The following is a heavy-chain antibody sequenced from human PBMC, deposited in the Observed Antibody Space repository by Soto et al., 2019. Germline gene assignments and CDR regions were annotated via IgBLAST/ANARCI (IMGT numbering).Heavy chain of an antibody. V-gene: IGHV3-30*03. Sequence: VQLVESGGGVVQPGRSLRLSCVASAFTFSSHLMHWVRQAPGKGLEWVAFISNDGDYKNYADSVKGRFTISRDNSKDTVYLEIHSLRPEDTALYHCARDEAFSAPYYFDYWGQGTLVIVS. J-gene: IGHJ4*02. CDR1: AFTFSSHL. CDR2: ISNDGDYK. CDR3: ARDEAFSAPYYFDY. D-gene: IGHD1-26*01.